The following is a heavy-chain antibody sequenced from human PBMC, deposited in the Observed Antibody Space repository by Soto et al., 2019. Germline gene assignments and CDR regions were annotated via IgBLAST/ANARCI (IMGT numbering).Heavy chain of an antibody. D-gene: IGHD3-10*01. V-gene: IGHV1-69*13. CDR3: ARVPIGSGSYYSHHYYYYGMDV. CDR2: IIPIFGTA. CDR1: GGTFSSYA. J-gene: IGHJ6*02. Sequence: GASVKVSCKASGGTFSSYAISWVRQAPGQGLEWMGGIIPIFGTANYAQKFQGRVTITADESTSTAYMELSSLRSEDTAVYYCARVPIGSGSYYSHHYYYYGMDVWGQGTTVTVSS.